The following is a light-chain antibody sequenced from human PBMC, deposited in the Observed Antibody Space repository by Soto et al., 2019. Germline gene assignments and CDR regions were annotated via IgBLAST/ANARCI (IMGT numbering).Light chain of an antibody. CDR1: QSVNNY. CDR3: QQRSAWPLT. Sequence: EIVLTQSPATLSLSPGERATLSCRASQSVNNYLAWYQQKPGQAPSLLIYDASNRATGIPARFSGSGSGTDFTLTIGSLEPEDFAVYYCQQRSAWPLTFGQGTRLEIK. J-gene: IGKJ5*01. CDR2: DAS. V-gene: IGKV3-11*01.